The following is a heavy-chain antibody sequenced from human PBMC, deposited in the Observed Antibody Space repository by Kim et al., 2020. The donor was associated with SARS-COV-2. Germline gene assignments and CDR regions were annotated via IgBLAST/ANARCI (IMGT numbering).Heavy chain of an antibody. J-gene: IGHJ4*02. Sequence: GGSLRLSCAASGFTFSSYAMHWVRQAPGKGLEWVAVISYDGSNKYYADSVKGRFTISRDNSKNTLYLQMNSLRAEDTAVYYCARDNSGWKIDYWGQGTLVTVSS. CDR1: GFTFSSYA. V-gene: IGHV3-30*04. D-gene: IGHD5-12*01. CDR2: ISYDGSNK. CDR3: ARDNSGWKIDY.